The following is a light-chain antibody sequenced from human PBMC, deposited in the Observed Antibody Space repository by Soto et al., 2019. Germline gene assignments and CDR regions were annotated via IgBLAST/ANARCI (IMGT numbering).Light chain of an antibody. Sequence: QSVLTHPASVSGSPGQSITISCTGTSSDVGSYNSVSWYQQHPGKAPKLMIYEVSNRPSGVSNRFSGSKSGNTASLTISGLQAEDEADYYCSSYTSSSTYVFGTGTKVTVL. CDR3: SSYTSSSTYV. J-gene: IGLJ1*01. CDR1: SSDVGSYNS. V-gene: IGLV2-14*01. CDR2: EVS.